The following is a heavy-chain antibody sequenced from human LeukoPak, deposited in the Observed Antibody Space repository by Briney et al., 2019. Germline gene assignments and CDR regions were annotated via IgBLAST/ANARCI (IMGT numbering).Heavy chain of an antibody. V-gene: IGHV3-48*03. D-gene: IGHD3-9*01. J-gene: IGHJ6*03. CDR3: ARARGSDDNYSYMDV. CDR1: GFTFSTYE. Sequence: GGSLRLSCVAAGFTFSTYEMNWVRQAPGKGLEWVSHISSGGSTKYYIESVKGRFTISRDNAKNSLSLQMSSLRAEDTAVYYCARARGSDDNYSYMDVWGKGTTVTVSS. CDR2: ISSGGSTK.